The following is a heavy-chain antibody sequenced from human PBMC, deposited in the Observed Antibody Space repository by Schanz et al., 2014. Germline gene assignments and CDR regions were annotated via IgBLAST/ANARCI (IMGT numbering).Heavy chain of an antibody. CDR1: GGTFSSYT. V-gene: IGHV1-8*02. J-gene: IGHJ3*01. D-gene: IGHD3-9*01. Sequence: QVQLVQSGAEVMKPGSSVKVSCKASGGTFSSYTINWVRQAPGQGPEWMGWMNPTTGNRGYAQNFQGRLTVTRDTSTSTVNMELSSLRSEDTAVYYCARETTIITGGAFDVWGQGTMVTVSS. CDR2: MNPTTGNR. CDR3: ARETTIITGGAFDV.